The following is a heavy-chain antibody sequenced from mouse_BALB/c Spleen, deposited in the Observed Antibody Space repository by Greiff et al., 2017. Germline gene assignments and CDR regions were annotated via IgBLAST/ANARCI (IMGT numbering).Heavy chain of an antibody. CDR3: ARQGRAMDY. J-gene: IGHJ4*01. CDR1: GFTFSSYA. Sequence: DVQLVESGGGLVKPGGSLKLSCAASGFTFSSYAMSWVRQTPEKRLEWVATISSGGSYTYYPDSVKGRFTISRDNAKNTLYLQMSSLRSEDTAMYDCARQGRAMDYWGQGTSVTVSS. V-gene: IGHV5-9-3*01. CDR2: ISSGGSYT.